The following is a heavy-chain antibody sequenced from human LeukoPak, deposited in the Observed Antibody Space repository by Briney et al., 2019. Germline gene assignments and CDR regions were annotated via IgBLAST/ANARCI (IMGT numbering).Heavy chain of an antibody. D-gene: IGHD3-10*01. V-gene: IGHV4-34*01. J-gene: IGHJ4*02. CDR3: ARAHGSYFDY. Sequence: SETLSPTCAVYGGSFSGYYWSWIRQPPGKGLEWIGEINHSGSTNYNPSLKSRVTISVDTSKNQLSLKLSSVTAADTAVYYCARAHGSYFDYWGQGTLVTVSS. CDR1: GGSFSGYY. CDR2: INHSGST.